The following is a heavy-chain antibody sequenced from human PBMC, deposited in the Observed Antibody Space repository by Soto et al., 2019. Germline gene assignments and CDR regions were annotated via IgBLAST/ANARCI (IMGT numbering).Heavy chain of an antibody. CDR1: GCTFSNYE. V-gene: IGHV3-7*05. CDR3: ARAYYRGMDV. Sequence: GGSLRLSCAASGCTFSNYEMIWVRQAPGKGLEWVANIKQDGREKYYVDSVKGRFTISRDNAKDSLYLQMNSLRVEDTAVYYCARAYYRGMDVWGLGTTVTVSS. D-gene: IGHD1-26*01. J-gene: IGHJ6*02. CDR2: IKQDGREK.